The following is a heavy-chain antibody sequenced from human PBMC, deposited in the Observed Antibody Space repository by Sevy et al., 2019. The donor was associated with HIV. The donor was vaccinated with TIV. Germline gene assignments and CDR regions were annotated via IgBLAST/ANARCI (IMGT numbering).Heavy chain of an antibody. D-gene: IGHD2-2*01. V-gene: IGHV3-33*01. Sequence: GGSLRLSCVAAGFTFSSYGMHWVRQVPGKGLEWVAVIWYDGSNKYYADSVKGRFTISRDNSKNTLFLQMNSLRAEDTAVYHCARAPAHGAPPDVWGQGTTVTVSS. CDR2: IWYDGSNK. CDR3: ARAPAHGAPPDV. CDR1: GFTFSSYG. J-gene: IGHJ6*02.